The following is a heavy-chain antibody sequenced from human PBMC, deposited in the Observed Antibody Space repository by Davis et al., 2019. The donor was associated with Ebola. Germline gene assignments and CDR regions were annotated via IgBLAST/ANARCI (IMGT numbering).Heavy chain of an antibody. CDR3: ASPYCSSTSCYSGYYYYYGMDV. J-gene: IGHJ6*02. Sequence: AASVKVSCKASGGTFSSYAISWVRQAPGQGLEWMGRIIPILGIANYAQKFQGRVTITRDTSASTAYMELSSLRSEDTAVYYCASPYCSSTSCYSGYYYYYGMDVWGQGTTVTVSS. CDR1: GGTFSSYA. V-gene: IGHV1-69*04. D-gene: IGHD2-2*02. CDR2: IIPILGIA.